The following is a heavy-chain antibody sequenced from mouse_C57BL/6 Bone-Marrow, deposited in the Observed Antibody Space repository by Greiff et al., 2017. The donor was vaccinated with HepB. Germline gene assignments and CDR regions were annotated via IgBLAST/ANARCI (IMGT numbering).Heavy chain of an antibody. Sequence: QVQLQQSGAELVRPGASVTLSCKASGYTFTDYEMHWVKQTPVHGLEWIGAIDPETGGTAYNQKFKGKAILTADKSSSTAYMELRSLTSEDSAVYYCTRWRLRRRGLDYWGQGTTLTVSS. CDR2: IDPETGGT. D-gene: IGHD2-4*01. CDR1: GYTFTDYE. V-gene: IGHV1-15*01. J-gene: IGHJ2*01. CDR3: TRWRLRRRGLDY.